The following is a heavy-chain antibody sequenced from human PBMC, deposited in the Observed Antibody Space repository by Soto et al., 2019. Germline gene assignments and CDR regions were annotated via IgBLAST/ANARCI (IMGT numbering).Heavy chain of an antibody. V-gene: IGHV3-23*01. Sequence: GGSLRHSCAASGFTFSSYAMSWVRQAPGKGLEWVSAISGSGGSTYYADSVKGRFTISRDKSKNTLYLQMNSLRAEDTAVYYCAKATYYYDSRGYYPFDYWGQGTLVTVSS. CDR3: AKATYYYDSRGYYPFDY. CDR1: GFTFSSYA. D-gene: IGHD3-22*01. CDR2: ISGSGGST. J-gene: IGHJ4*02.